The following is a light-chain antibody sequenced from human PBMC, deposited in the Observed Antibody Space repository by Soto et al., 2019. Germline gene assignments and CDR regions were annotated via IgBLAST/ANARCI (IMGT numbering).Light chain of an antibody. V-gene: IGLV2-14*01. CDR2: DVT. J-gene: IGLJ1*01. CDR1: SSEVGGYKY. CDR3: SSYTSSSSYV. Sequence: QSVLTQPASVSGSPGQSITISCTGTSSEVGGYKYVSWYQQHPDKAPKLIIYDVTNRPSGISNRFSGSKSGNTASLTISGLQAEDEADYYCSSYTSSSSYVFGTGTKSPS.